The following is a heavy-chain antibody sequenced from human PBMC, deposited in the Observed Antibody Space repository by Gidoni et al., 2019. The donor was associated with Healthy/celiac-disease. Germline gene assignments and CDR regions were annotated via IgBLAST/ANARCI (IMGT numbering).Heavy chain of an antibody. CDR3: AKEVFGLEPANGYYYYGMDV. CDR1: VFTFSSYA. CDR2: ISGSGGST. D-gene: IGHD1-1*01. J-gene: IGHJ6*02. V-gene: IGHV3-23*01. Sequence: EVQLLESGGGLVQPGGSLRLSCAASVFTFSSYAMSWVRQAPGKGLEWVSAISGSGGSTYYADSVKGRFTISRDNSKNTLYLQMNSLRAEDTAVYYCAKEVFGLEPANGYYYYGMDVWGQGTTVTVSS.